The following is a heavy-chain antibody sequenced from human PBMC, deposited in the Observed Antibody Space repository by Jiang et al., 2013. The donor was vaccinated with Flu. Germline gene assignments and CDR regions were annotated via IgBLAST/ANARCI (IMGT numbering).Heavy chain of an antibody. J-gene: IGHJ3*02. Sequence: SGGSISSSSYYWGWIRQPPGKGLEWIGSIYYSGSTYYNPSLKSRVTISVDTSKNQFSLKLSSVTAADTAVYYCARLGWELPGAFDIWGQGTMVTVSS. CDR2: IYYSGST. CDR3: ARLGWELPGAFDI. CDR1: GGSISSSSYY. D-gene: IGHD1-26*01. V-gene: IGHV4-39*01.